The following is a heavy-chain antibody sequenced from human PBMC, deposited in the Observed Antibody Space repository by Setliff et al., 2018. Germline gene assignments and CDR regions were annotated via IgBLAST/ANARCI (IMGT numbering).Heavy chain of an antibody. CDR3: ARGGGSSSWYDAFDI. J-gene: IGHJ3*02. CDR2: INPNSGGT. D-gene: IGHD6-13*01. V-gene: IGHV1-2*02. CDR1: GYTFTGYY. Sequence: ASVKVSCKASGYTFTGYYMHWVRQAPGQGLEWMGWINPNSGGTNYAQKFQGRVTMTRDTSISTAYMELSGLRSDDTAVHYCARGGGSSSWYDAFDIWGQGTMVTVSS.